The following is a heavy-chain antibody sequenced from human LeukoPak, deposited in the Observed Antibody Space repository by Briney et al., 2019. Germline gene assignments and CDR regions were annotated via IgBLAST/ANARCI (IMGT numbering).Heavy chain of an antibody. CDR1: GGSFSGYY. J-gene: IGHJ2*01. CDR2: INHCGST. CDR3: VRVHSHTLWYFDL. V-gene: IGHV4-34*01. D-gene: IGHD5-18*01. Sequence: PSETLSLTCAVYGGSFSGYYWSWIRQPPGKGLEWIGEINHCGSTNYNPSLERRVTISVDTSKNQFSLKLSSVTAAAAALYYCVRVHSHTLWYFDLGGRGTLVTVSS.